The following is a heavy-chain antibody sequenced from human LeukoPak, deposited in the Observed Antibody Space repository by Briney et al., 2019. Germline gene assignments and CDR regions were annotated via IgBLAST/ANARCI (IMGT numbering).Heavy chain of an antibody. J-gene: IGHJ4*02. CDR2: IYYKGRA. Sequence: SETVSLTCTVSGASMSSPRYFWGWVRQSPGKGLEWIGSIYYKGRADYNPSLQSRATISVHTSKNQYSLRLMSMTAAETAVYYCARFAYSYAFDYWGQGTLVTVSS. CDR1: GASMSSPRYF. V-gene: IGHV4-39*01. D-gene: IGHD3-16*01. CDR3: ARFAYSYAFDY.